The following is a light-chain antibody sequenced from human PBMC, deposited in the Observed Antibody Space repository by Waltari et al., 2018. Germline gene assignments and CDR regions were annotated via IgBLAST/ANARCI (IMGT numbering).Light chain of an antibody. CDR1: RSEFGNYNL. V-gene: IGLV2-23*02. Sequence: QSALTQPAPVSGFPRQMNPISCTGTRSEFGNYNLVPWYQQHPGRAPKLIIYAVSERPTGVSNRFSGSKSANTASLTVSGLQAEDEADYYCCSYAGRTTWVFGGGTNLTVL. CDR3: CSYAGRTTWV. CDR2: AVS. J-gene: IGLJ3*02.